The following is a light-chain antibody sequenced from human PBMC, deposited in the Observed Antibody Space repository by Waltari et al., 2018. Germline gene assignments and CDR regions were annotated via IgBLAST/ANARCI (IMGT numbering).Light chain of an antibody. J-gene: IGLJ3*02. V-gene: IGLV1-47*01. CDR2: RNN. Sequence: QSVLTQSPSASGTPGQRVTISCSGRSSNIGSNYVYWYQHVPGAAPKLLIYRNNQRPSGVPDRLSGSKSGTSASLAISGLRSEDEADYYCAAWYDSLSRWLLGGGTKLTVL. CDR3: AAWYDSLSRWL. CDR1: SSNIGSNY.